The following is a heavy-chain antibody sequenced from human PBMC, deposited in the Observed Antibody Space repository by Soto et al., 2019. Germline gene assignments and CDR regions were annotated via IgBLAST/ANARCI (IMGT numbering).Heavy chain of an antibody. CDR2: IVPMSGTT. V-gene: IGHV1-69*01. CDR1: GDTFNSYG. CDR3: ARDLADVHLWDAFDV. J-gene: IGHJ3*01. D-gene: IGHD6-13*01. Sequence: QVQLVQSGPELKKPGSSVKVSCKAPGDTFNSYGISWVRQAPGQGLEWMGGIVPMSGTTNIALKFEDRVTITADELTTTVYMEIRGLTSEDTAVYYCARDLADVHLWDAFDVWGHGTRVTVSS.